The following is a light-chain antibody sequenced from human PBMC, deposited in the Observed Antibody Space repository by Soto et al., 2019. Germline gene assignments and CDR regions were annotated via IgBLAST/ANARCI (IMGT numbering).Light chain of an antibody. V-gene: IGKV1-5*03. CDR3: QQYNTYPWK. J-gene: IGKJ1*01. CDR1: QSISSR. CDR2: KAS. Sequence: DIQMTQSPSTLSASVGDRATITCRASQSISSRLACYQQKPGKAPKLLIYKASSLESGVPSRFSGSGSGTEFTLTISSLQPDDFATYYCQQYNTYPWKFGQGTKVEIK.